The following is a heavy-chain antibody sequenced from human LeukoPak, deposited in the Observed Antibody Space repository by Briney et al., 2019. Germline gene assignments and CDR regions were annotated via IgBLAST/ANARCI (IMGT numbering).Heavy chain of an antibody. V-gene: IGHV1-69*13. Sequence: ASVKVSCKASGGTFSSYAISWVRQAPGQGLEWMGGITPIFGTANYAQKFQGRVTITADESTSTAYMELSSLRSEDTAVYYCASCGIAVAGILNWFDPWGQGTLVTVSS. CDR1: GGTFSSYA. CDR3: ASCGIAVAGILNWFDP. J-gene: IGHJ5*02. CDR2: ITPIFGTA. D-gene: IGHD6-19*01.